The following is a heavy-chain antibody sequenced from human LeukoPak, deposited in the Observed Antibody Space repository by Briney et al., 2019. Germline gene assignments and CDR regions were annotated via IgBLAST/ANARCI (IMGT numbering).Heavy chain of an antibody. Sequence: GRSLRLSCAASGFTFSNNGMHWVRQAPGKGLEWVTLIWSDNIHKYYAESLKGRFTLSRDNSRKVLYLQMHRLRAEDTALYYCARIEMGNFDYWGQGTLVTVSS. J-gene: IGHJ4*02. CDR2: IWSDNIHK. V-gene: IGHV3-33*01. CDR1: GFTFSNNG. D-gene: IGHD5-24*01. CDR3: ARIEMGNFDY.